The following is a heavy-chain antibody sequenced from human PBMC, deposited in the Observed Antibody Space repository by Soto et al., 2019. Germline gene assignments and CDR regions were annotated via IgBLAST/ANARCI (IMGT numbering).Heavy chain of an antibody. J-gene: IGHJ2*01. CDR2: LNSSSSYK. Sequence: QVQLVESGGGLVKPGGSLRLSCAASGFTFSDYYMSWIRQAPGKGLEWVSYLNSSSSYKNYADSVKGRFTISRDNPKKSLYLQTNSLRVEDTAVYSCARTIVAAGGRRYFDLWGRGTLVTVSS. CDR3: ARTIVAAGGRRYFDL. V-gene: IGHV3-11*05. CDR1: GFTFSDYY. D-gene: IGHD6-13*01.